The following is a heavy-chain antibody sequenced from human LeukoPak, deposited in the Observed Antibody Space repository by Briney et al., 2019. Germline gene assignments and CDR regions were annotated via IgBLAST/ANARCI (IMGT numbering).Heavy chain of an antibody. D-gene: IGHD5-18*01. V-gene: IGHV1-46*01. CDR2: IKPSGGST. J-gene: IGHJ3*02. CDR3: ARVLSGYSYAPRDAFDI. Sequence: ASVKVSCKASGYTFTSYYMHWVRQAPGQGLEWMGIIKPSGGSTTYAQKFQGRVTMTRDMSTSTLYMELSSLRSEDTAVYYCARVLSGYSYAPRDAFDIWGQGTMVTVSS. CDR1: GYTFTSYY.